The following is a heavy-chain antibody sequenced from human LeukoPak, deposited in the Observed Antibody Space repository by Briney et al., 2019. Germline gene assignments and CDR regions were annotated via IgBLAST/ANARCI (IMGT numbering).Heavy chain of an antibody. CDR3: ARDMVRVMAFDI. CDR2: IYYSGST. CDR1: GGSISSSSYY. V-gene: IGHV4-39*07. Sequence: SETLSLTCTVSGGSISSSSYYWGWIRQPPGRGLGWIGSIYYSGSTYYNPSLKSRVTISVDTSKNQFSLKLSSVTAADTAVYYCARDMVRVMAFDIWGQGTMVTVSS. J-gene: IGHJ3*02. D-gene: IGHD3-10*01.